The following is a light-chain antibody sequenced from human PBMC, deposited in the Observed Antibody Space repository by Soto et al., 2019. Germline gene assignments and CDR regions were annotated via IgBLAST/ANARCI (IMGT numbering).Light chain of an antibody. V-gene: IGKV3-20*01. CDR2: GSS. J-gene: IGKJ1*01. CDR1: QSVSSSY. Sequence: EIVLTQSPGTLSLSPGERATLSCRASQSVSSSYLAWYQQKPGQAPRLLTYGSSSRATGSPDRFSGSGSGTGFTLTISRLEPEDFAVYYCQQYGSLPRTFGQGTKVDI. CDR3: QQYGSLPRT.